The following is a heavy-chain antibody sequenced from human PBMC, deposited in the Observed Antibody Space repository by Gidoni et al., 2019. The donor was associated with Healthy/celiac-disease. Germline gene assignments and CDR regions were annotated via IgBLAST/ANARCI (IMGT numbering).Heavy chain of an antibody. D-gene: IGHD3-3*01. CDR3: ARRGAWSGYYTSYYYYGMDV. J-gene: IGHJ6*02. V-gene: IGHV1-18*01. Sequence: NGNTNYAQKLQGRVTMTTDTSTSTAYMELRSLRSDDTAVYYCARRGAWSGYYTSYYYYGMDVWGQGTTVTVSS. CDR2: NGNT.